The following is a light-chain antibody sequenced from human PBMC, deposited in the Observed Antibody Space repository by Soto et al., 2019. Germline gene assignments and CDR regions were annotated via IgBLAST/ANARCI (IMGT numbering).Light chain of an antibody. V-gene: IGLV1-44*01. CDR1: SSNIGKNT. Sequence: QSVLTQPPSASGTPGQTVSISCSGSSSNIGKNTVNWFQQLPGTAPKPLIYTDNHRPSGVPDRFSGSKSGTSGSLVISGLQAEDEADYYCAAWDDILNGHVFGTGTKVTVL. CDR2: TDN. CDR3: AAWDDILNGHV. J-gene: IGLJ1*01.